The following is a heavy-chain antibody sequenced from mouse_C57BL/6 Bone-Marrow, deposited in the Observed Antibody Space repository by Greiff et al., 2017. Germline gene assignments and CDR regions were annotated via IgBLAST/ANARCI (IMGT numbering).Heavy chain of an antibody. CDR2: ISDGGSYT. Sequence: EVMLVESGGGLVKPGGSLKLSCAASGFTFSSYAMSWVRQTPEKRLEWVATISDGGSYTYYPDNVKGRFTISRDNAKNNLYLQMSHLKSEDTAMYYCAREYYGSSLVDYWGQGTTLTVSS. CDR1: GFTFSSYA. J-gene: IGHJ2*01. V-gene: IGHV5-4*01. D-gene: IGHD1-1*01. CDR3: AREYYGSSLVDY.